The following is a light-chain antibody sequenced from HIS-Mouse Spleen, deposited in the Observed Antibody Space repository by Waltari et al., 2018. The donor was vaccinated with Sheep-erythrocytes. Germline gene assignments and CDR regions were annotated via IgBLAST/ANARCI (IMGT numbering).Light chain of an antibody. CDR2: DAS. CDR1: QGISSA. V-gene: IGKV1D-13*01. Sequence: AIQLTQSPSSLSASVGDRVTITCRASQGISSALAWYQQKPGKAPKLLIYDASSWESGVPSRFSGSGSGTDFTLTISSLQPEDFAAYYCQQFNNYPRTFGQGTKVEIK. CDR3: QQFNNYPRT. J-gene: IGKJ1*01.